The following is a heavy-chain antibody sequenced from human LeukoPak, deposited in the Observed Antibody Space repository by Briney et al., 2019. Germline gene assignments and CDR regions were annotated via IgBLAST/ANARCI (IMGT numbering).Heavy chain of an antibody. D-gene: IGHD6-19*01. CDR2: INYSGST. CDR1: GGSISSYY. V-gene: IGHV4-59*01. CDR3: ARLGYSSGEDYYYGMDV. Sequence: SETLSLTCTVSGGSISSYYWSWLRQPPGKGLEWIGYINYSGSTNYNPSLKSRVTISVDTSKNQFSLKLSSVTAADTAVYYCARLGYSSGEDYYYGMDVWGQGTTVTVSS. J-gene: IGHJ6*02.